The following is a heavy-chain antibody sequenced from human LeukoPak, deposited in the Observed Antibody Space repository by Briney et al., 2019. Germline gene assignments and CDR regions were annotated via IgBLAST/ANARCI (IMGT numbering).Heavy chain of an antibody. Sequence: GGSLRLSCTASGFTFGDYAMSWVRQAPGKGLEWVGRIKGTNSGGTTAYAAPVKGRFTISRDDSQSMMYLQMDSLKSEDTAVYFCTWIDCSGGSCYFASWGQGTLVTVSS. CDR2: IKGTNSGGTT. J-gene: IGHJ4*02. CDR1: GFTFGDYA. V-gene: IGHV3-15*01. D-gene: IGHD2-15*01. CDR3: TWIDCSGGSCYFAS.